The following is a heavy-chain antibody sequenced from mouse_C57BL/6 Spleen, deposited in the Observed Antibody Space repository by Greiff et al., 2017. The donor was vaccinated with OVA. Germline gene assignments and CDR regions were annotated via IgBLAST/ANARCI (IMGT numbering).Heavy chain of an antibody. Sequence: QVQLQQPGAELVKPGASVKLSCKASGYTFTSYWMQWVKQRPGQGLEWIGEIDPSDSYTNYNQKFKGKATLTVDTSSSTAYMQLSSLTSEDSAVYYCARGAVVAKAFDYWGKGTTLTVSS. J-gene: IGHJ2*01. CDR1: GYTFTSYW. CDR3: ARGAVVAKAFDY. CDR2: IDPSDSYT. D-gene: IGHD1-1*01. V-gene: IGHV1-50*01.